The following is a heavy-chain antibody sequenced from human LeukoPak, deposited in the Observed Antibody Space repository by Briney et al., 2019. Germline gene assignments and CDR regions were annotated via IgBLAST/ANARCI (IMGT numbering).Heavy chain of an antibody. CDR3: ANEIRPNDY. CDR1: GFSFSSHA. V-gene: IGHV3-23*01. D-gene: IGHD4-17*01. J-gene: IGHJ4*02. CDR2: ISISGDDT. Sequence: PGGSLRLSCATYGFSFSSHAMTWVRQAPGKGLEWLSAISISGDDTYYADSVKGRFTISRDNSKNTLYLQMNSLSADDTAMYYCANEIRPNDYWGQGTLVTVSS.